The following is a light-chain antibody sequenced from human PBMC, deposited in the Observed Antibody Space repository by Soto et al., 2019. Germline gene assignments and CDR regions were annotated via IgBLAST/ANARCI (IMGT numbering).Light chain of an antibody. CDR1: SNDIGAYNY. CDR3: SSYTSSSTLYV. V-gene: IGLV2-14*01. Sequence: QSVLTQPASVSGSPGQSITISCTGTSNDIGAYNYVSWYPHHPGRAPKLIIYEVTNRPSGVSNRFSGSKSGNTASLTISGLRTEDEADYYCSSYTSSSTLYVFATGTKLTVL. CDR2: EVT. J-gene: IGLJ1*01.